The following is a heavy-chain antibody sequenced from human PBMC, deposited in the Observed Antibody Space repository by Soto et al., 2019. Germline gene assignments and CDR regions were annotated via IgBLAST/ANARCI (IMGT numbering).Heavy chain of an antibody. J-gene: IGHJ4*02. CDR2: IYYSGST. D-gene: IGHD2-15*01. CDR3: ARDRGYCSGGSCYSDF. CDR1: GSSISSGCYY. Sequence: TLSLTCTVSGSSISSGCYYWSWIRQHPGKGLEWIGYIYYSGSTYYNPSLKSRVTISVDTSKNQFSLKLSSVTAADTAVYYCARDRGYCSGGSCYSDFWGQGTLVTVSS. V-gene: IGHV4-31*03.